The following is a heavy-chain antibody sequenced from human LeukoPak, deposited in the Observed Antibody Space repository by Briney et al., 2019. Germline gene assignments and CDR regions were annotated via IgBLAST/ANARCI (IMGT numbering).Heavy chain of an antibody. CDR1: GFTFSSYG. D-gene: IGHD6-13*01. CDR3: AKVDREGAAAGRKERYYGMDV. Sequence: GGSLRLSCAASGFTFSSYGMHWVRQAPGKGLEWVAVIPYDGSNKYYADSVKGRFTISRDNSKNTLYLQMNSLRAEDTAVYYCAKVDREGAAAGRKERYYGMDVWGQGTTVTVSS. CDR2: IPYDGSNK. J-gene: IGHJ6*02. V-gene: IGHV3-30*18.